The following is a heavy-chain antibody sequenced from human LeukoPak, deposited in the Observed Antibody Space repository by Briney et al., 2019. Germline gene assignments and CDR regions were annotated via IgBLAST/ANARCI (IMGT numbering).Heavy chain of an antibody. D-gene: IGHD3-16*02. CDR2: IYPGDSDT. CDR1: GYSFTSYW. CDR3: ARLKGYYDYVWGSYRPGHFDY. J-gene: IGHJ4*02. Sequence: GESLKISCEGSGYSFTSYWIGWVRQMPGKGLEWMGIIYPGDSDTRYSPSFQGQVTISADESISTAYLQWSSLKASDTAMYYCARLKGYYDYVWGSYRPGHFDYWGQGTLVTVSS. V-gene: IGHV5-51*01.